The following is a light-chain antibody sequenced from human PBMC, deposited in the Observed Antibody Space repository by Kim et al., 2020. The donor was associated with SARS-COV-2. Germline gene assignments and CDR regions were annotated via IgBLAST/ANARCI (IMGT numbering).Light chain of an antibody. CDR3: QQYNNWPPWT. J-gene: IGKJ1*01. V-gene: IGKV3-15*01. Sequence: VSPGERATLSCRASQSVSSKLAWYQQKPGQAPRLLIYGASTRATGIPARFSGSGSGTEFTLTINSLQSEDFAVYYCQQYNNWPPWTFGQGTKVEIK. CDR2: GAS. CDR1: QSVSSK.